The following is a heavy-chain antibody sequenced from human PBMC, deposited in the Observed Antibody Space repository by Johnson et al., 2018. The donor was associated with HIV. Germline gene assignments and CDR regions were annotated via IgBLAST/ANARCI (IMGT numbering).Heavy chain of an antibody. V-gene: IGHV3-53*01. Sequence: VQLVESGGGLIQPGGSLRLSCAASGFTVSNNYMSWVRQAPGKGLEWVSVIYSGGSTYYADSVKGRFTISRDNSKNTLYLQMNSLRAEDTALYYCARDRDFESARHAFDIWGQGTMVTVSS. CDR1: GFTVSNNY. CDR2: IYSGGST. J-gene: IGHJ3*02. CDR3: ARDRDFESARHAFDI.